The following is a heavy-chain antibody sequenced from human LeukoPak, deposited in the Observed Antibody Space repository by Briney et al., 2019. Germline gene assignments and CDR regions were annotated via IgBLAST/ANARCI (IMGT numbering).Heavy chain of an antibody. D-gene: IGHD1-26*01. CDR1: GFSFRTYS. Sequence: GGSLRLSCAASGFSFRTYSMNWVRQAPGKGLEWVSSINSDSIWIYYADSVRGRFTISRDNTRNSLYLQMNSLRVEDTAVYSCARDAGGRTQREGWFDPWGQGTLVTVSS. CDR2: INSDSIWI. V-gene: IGHV3-21*01. J-gene: IGHJ5*02. CDR3: ARDAGGRTQREGWFDP.